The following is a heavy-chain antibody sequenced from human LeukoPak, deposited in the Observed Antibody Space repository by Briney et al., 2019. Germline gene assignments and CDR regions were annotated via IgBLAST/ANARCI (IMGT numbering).Heavy chain of an antibody. CDR1: GGSISSYY. V-gene: IGHV4-59*01. CDR3: ASERLDYYDSSSYYISHFDY. CDR2: IYYSGST. D-gene: IGHD3-22*01. J-gene: IGHJ4*02. Sequence: SETLSLTCTVSGGSISSYYWSWIRQPPGKGLEWIGYIYYSGSTNYNPSLKSRVTISVDTSKNQFSLKLSSVTAADTAVYYCASERLDYYDSSSYYISHFDYWGQGTLVTVSS.